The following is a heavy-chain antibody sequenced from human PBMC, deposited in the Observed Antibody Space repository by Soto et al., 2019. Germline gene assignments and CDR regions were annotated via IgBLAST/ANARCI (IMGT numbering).Heavy chain of an antibody. D-gene: IGHD2-15*01. CDR2: ISGSGDRT. CDR1: GSTFSSYA. CDR3: ARELGYCSGGSCYMDGAFDF. Sequence: EVPLWESGGGLVQPGGSLRLSCAASGSTFSSYAMSWVRQAPGKWLEWVAVISGSGDRTYYADSVKGRFTISRDNYKNTLSVQINSLRAEDTAVYYCARELGYCSGGSCYMDGAFDFWGQGTMVTVSS. V-gene: IGHV3-23*01. J-gene: IGHJ3*01.